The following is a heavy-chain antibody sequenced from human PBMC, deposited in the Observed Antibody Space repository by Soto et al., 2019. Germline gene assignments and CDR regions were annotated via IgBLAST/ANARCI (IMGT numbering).Heavy chain of an antibody. D-gene: IGHD6-6*01. CDR1: GFTFSSYA. J-gene: IGHJ4*02. CDR2: IGGISDST. CDR3: AKGRGYISSSSDY. Sequence: PGGSLRLSCAASGFTFSSYAMNWVRQAPVNGLEFVSTIGGISDSTYYADSVKGRFTISRYNSKNTLFLQMNSLRADDTAGYYCAKGRGYISSSSDYWGQGTLVTVSS. V-gene: IGHV3-23*01.